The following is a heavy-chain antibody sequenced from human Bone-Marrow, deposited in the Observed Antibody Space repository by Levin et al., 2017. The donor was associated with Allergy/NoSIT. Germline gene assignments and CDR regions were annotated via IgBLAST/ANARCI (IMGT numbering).Heavy chain of an antibody. CDR1: GFSFRSYG. CDR2: ISANGGDA. Sequence: PGGSLRLSCIGSGFSFRSYGMSWVRQAPGGGLEWVSGISANGGDADYGDSVKGRFTISRDNSENTLYLQMSSLRPEDTAVYYCAKDSTMTIVTTSYMDVWGAGTTVAVSS. D-gene: IGHD4-17*01. CDR3: AKDSTMTIVTTSYMDV. V-gene: IGHV3-23*01. J-gene: IGHJ6*03.